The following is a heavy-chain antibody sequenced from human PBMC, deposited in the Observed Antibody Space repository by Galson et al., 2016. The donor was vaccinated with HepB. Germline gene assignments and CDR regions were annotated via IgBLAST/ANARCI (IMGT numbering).Heavy chain of an antibody. CDR2: INYNGNT. CDR3: ASISWYYYGLGACDN. V-gene: IGHV4-39*01. J-gene: IGHJ4*01. Sequence: SETLSLTCSVSGGSVTTEFHSWGWIRQPPGKGLEWIGSINYNGNTYYNPSLKSRVTVSVDTSTNQFSLKLSSVASADTAVYYCASISWYYYGLGACDNWGNGMLVSVSS. D-gene: IGHD3-10*01. CDR1: GGSVTTEFHS.